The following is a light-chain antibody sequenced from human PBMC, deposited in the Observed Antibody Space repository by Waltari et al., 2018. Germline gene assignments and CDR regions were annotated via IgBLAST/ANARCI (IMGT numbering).Light chain of an antibody. Sequence: QTVVTQEPSLSVSPGGTVTLTCALSSGSLSTTSYATWSQQTPGQAPRTLVYKANARSSGVPDRFSGSILGNTAALTITGAQADEESDYYCALYMGSGIWVFGGGTRLTVL. V-gene: IGLV8-61*01. CDR1: SGSLSTTSY. CDR2: KAN. CDR3: ALYMGSGIWV. J-gene: IGLJ3*02.